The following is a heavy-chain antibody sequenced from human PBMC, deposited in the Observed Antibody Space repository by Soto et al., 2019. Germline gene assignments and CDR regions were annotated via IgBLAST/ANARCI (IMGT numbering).Heavy chain of an antibody. CDR2: ISTHNGNT. Sequence: ASVKVSCKASVFTSSGISWVRQAPGQRLEWMGWISTHNGNTIYAQKFQGRVIMTMDTSTTTVYMELRSLRPDDTAVYLCAREGILGLFDAYDLWGQGTLVTV. CDR3: AREGILGLFDAYDL. CDR1: VFTSSG. V-gene: IGHV1-18*04. J-gene: IGHJ3*01. D-gene: IGHD3-3*01.